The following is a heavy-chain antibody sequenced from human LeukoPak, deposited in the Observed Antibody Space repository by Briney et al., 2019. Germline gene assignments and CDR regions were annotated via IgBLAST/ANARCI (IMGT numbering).Heavy chain of an antibody. CDR1: GFTFSSYS. CDR2: ISSSSSYI. CDR3: VRGGYNWNDVGDY. J-gene: IGHJ4*02. V-gene: IGHV3-21*01. Sequence: GGSLRLSCAASGFTFSSYSMNWVRQAPGKGLEWVSSISSSSSYIYYADSVKGRFTISRDNAKNSLYLQMNSLRAEDTAMYYCVRGGYNWNDVGDYWGQGTLVTVSS. D-gene: IGHD1-1*01.